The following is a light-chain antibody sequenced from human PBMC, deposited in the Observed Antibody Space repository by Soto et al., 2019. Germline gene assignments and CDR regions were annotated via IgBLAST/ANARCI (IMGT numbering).Light chain of an antibody. CDR2: DAS. Sequence: DIQMTQSPSTLSASVRDRDTITCPASQSMSTWLAWYQQKPGKAPKLLIYDASSLESGVPSRFSGSGSGTEFTLTISSLQPDDLATYYCQQYHSYSTFGQGTKV. V-gene: IGKV1-5*01. J-gene: IGKJ1*01. CDR1: QSMSTW. CDR3: QQYHSYST.